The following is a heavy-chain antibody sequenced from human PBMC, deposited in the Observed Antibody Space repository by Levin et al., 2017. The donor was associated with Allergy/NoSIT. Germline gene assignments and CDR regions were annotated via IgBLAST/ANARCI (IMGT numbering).Heavy chain of an antibody. V-gene: IGHV3-53*01. CDR2: INPDGST. Sequence: GGSLRLSCAASGFSVSNNFVTWVRQAPGKGLEWVSVINPDGSTNHADSVTGRFSLSRDTSANTVYLQMTNLRLDDTAVYFCAREVVQRLAPGNQRAYIFDFWGQGTLVIVSS. D-gene: IGHD1-14*01. CDR1: GFSVSNNF. CDR3: AREVVQRLAPGNQRAYIFDF. J-gene: IGHJ4*02.